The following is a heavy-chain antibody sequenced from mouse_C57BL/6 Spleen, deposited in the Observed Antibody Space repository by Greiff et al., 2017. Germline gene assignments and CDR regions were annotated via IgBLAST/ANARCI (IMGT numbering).Heavy chain of an antibody. CDR3: ARDQDYAMDY. J-gene: IGHJ4*01. D-gene: IGHD3-2*02. Sequence: VKLMESEGGLVQPGSSMKLSCTASGFTFSDYYMAWVRQVPEKGLEWVANINYDGSSTYYLDSLKSRFIISRDNAKNILYLQMSSLKSEDTATYYCARDQDYAMDYWGQGTSVTVSS. CDR1: GFTFSDYY. CDR2: INYDGSST. V-gene: IGHV5-16*01.